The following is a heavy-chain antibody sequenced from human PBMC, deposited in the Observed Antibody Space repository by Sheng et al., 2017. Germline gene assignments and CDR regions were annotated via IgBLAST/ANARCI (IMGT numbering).Heavy chain of an antibody. V-gene: IGHV4-34*01. D-gene: IGHD5-12*01. CDR2: INHSGGT. CDR3: ARHPTRYIVATYYFDY. Sequence: QVQLQQWGAGLLKPSETLSLTCAVYGGYFSGYYWTWIRQPPGKGLEWIGEINHSGGTNYNPSLKSRVTISVDTSKNQFSLKLSSVTAADTAVYYCARHPTRYIVATYYFDYWGQGTLVTVSS. J-gene: IGHJ4*02. CDR1: GGYFSGYY.